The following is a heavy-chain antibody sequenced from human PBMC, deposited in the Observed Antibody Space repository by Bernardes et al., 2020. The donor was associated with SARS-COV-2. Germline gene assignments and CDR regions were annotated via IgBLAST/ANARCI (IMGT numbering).Heavy chain of an antibody. V-gene: IGHV3-30*02. J-gene: IGHJ4*02. CDR3: AKELNWNHFDY. Sequence: GRSLRLSCAASGFTFGSYGMTWVRQAPGKGLEWVAFIRFDGTNTYYADSVKGRFTISRDNSKNTLYLQMNSLRTEDTAVYYCAKELNWNHFDYWGQGSLVTVSS. CDR2: IRFDGTNT. D-gene: IGHD1-20*01. CDR1: GFTFGSYG.